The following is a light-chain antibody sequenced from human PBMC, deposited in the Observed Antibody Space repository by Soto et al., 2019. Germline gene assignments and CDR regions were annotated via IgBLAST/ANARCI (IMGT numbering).Light chain of an antibody. CDR1: SSNIGAGYD. Sequence: QPVLTQPPSVSGAPGQRVTISCTGSSSNIGAGYDVHWYQQLPGTAPKLLIYGNSNRPSGVPDRFSGSKSGTSASLAITGLQAEDEADYYCQSYDSSLSGVVFGGGTNLTVL. CDR2: GNS. J-gene: IGLJ2*01. V-gene: IGLV1-40*01. CDR3: QSYDSSLSGVV.